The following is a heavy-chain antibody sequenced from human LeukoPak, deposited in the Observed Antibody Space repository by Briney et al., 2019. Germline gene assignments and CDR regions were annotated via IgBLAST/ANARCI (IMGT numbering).Heavy chain of an antibody. V-gene: IGHV3-74*01. J-gene: IGHJ4*02. CDR1: GFTFSTSW. CDR2: INPDGNTT. Sequence: PGGSLRLSCAASGFTFSTSWMHWVRQAPGKGLVWVSRINPDGNTTDYADSVKGRFTISRDNAKNTLYLQMNSLRAEDAAVYYCVRDMGYYDKVWGQGTLVTVSS. CDR3: VRDMGYYDKV. D-gene: IGHD3-22*01.